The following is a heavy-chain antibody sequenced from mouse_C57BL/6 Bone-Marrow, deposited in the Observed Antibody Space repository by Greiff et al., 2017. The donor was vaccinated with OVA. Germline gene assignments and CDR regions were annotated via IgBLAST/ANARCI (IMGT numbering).Heavy chain of an antibody. J-gene: IGHJ2*01. CDR3: TREEDSNYENFDY. CDR1: GYTFTDYE. D-gene: IGHD2-5*01. Sequence: VQLQESGAELVRPGASVTLSCKASGYTFTDYEMHWVKQTPVHGLAWIGAIDPETGGTAYNQKFKGKAILTADKSSSTAYMELRSLTSEDSAVYYCTREEDSNYENFDYWGQGTTLTVSS. V-gene: IGHV1-15*01. CDR2: IDPETGGT.